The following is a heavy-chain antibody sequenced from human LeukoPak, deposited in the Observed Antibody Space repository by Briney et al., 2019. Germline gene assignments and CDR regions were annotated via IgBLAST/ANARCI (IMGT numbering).Heavy chain of an antibody. CDR2: MNTNSVNT. CDR1: GYTFTSFD. Sequence: ASVKVSCKASGYTFTSFDINGGRQATGQGLEWMEWMNTNSVNTGYAKKFQGRVTMAMNTSIRTAYIELRSLRSEDTVVYYCARGPQWRGDYYYMDIWGKGTTVTVSS. D-gene: IGHD6-19*01. V-gene: IGHV1-8*01. CDR3: ARGPQWRGDYYYMDI. J-gene: IGHJ6*03.